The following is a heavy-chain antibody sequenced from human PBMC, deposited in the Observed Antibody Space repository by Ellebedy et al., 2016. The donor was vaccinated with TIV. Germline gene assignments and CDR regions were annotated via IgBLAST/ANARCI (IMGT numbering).Heavy chain of an antibody. CDR2: IIPLFGTP. CDR3: ARGGFWSDSNGGHYYVDV. V-gene: IGHV1-69*13. J-gene: IGHJ6*03. CDR1: RGIFTRCV. Sequence: SVKVSXKASRGIFTRCVITWVRQAPGQGPEWMGGIIPLFGTPIYAQKFRGRVTITADESTSTVYMELRSLKSDDTAVYYCARGGFWSDSNGGHYYVDVWGKGTTVTVSS. D-gene: IGHD3-3*01.